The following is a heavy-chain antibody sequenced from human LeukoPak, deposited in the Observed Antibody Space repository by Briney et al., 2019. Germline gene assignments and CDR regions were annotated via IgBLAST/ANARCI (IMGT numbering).Heavy chain of an antibody. D-gene: IGHD6-19*01. CDR3: ARDTLYEHQWLVLDY. V-gene: IGHV4-4*02. CDR2: IYHSGST. CDR1: GGSISSSNW. Sequence: KPSGTLSLTCAVSGGSISSSNWWSWVRQPPGKGLEWIGEIYHSGSTNYNPSLKSRVTISVDKSKNQFSLKLSSVTAADTAVYYCARDTLYEHQWLVLDYWGQGTLVTVSS. J-gene: IGHJ4*02.